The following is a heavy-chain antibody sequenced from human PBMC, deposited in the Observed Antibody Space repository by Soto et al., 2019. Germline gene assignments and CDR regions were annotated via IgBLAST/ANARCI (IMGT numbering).Heavy chain of an antibody. V-gene: IGHV5-10-1*01. CDR2: IDPSDSYT. CDR1: GYSFTSYW. CDR3: ARALQSPDYYDSSGYYDFRYYYYGMAV. D-gene: IGHD3-22*01. J-gene: IGHJ6*02. Sequence: PGESLKISCNGSGYSFTSYWISWVRQMPGKGLEWMGRIDPSDSYTNYSPSFQGHVTISADKSISTAYLQWSSLKASDTAMYYCARALQSPDYYDSSGYYDFRYYYYGMAVWGQGTTVTVSS.